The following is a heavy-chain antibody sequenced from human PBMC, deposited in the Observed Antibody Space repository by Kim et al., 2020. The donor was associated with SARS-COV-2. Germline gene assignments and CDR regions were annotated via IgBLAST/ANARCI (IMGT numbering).Heavy chain of an antibody. CDR3: ARVCVRPYYYYGMDV. J-gene: IGHJ6*02. Sequence: PSLKSRVTISVDTSKNQFSRKLSSVTAADTAVYYCARVCVRPYYYYGMDVWGLGTTVTVSS. D-gene: IGHD1-1*01. V-gene: IGHV4-59*01.